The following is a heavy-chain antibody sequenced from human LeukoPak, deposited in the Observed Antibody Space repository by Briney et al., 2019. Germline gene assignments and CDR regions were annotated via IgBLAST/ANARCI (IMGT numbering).Heavy chain of an antibody. J-gene: IGHJ5*02. CDR2: INPNSGGT. V-gene: IGHV1-2*06. D-gene: IGHD3-3*01. CDR1: GYTFTGYY. CDR3: ARDSGWSVLRFLEWLGENTSRWFDP. Sequence: GASVKVSCKASGYTFTGYYMHWVRQAPGQGLEWMGRINPNSGGTNYAQKFQGRVTMTRDTSISTAYMELSRLRSDDTAVYYCARDSGWSVLRFLEWLGENTSRWFDPWGQGTLVTVSS.